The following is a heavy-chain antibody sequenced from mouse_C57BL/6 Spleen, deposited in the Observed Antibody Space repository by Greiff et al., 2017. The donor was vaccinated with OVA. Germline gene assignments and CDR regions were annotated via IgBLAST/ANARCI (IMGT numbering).Heavy chain of an antibody. J-gene: IGHJ1*03. Sequence: EVQLMESGGGLVKPGGSLKLSCAASGFTFSDYGMHWVRQAPEKGLEWVAYISSGSSTIYYADTVKGRFTISRDNAKNTLFLQMTSLRSEDTAMYYCARTYGSSYWYFDVWGTGTTVTVSS. CDR1: GFTFSDYG. D-gene: IGHD1-1*01. CDR2: ISSGSSTI. V-gene: IGHV5-17*01. CDR3: ARTYGSSYWYFDV.